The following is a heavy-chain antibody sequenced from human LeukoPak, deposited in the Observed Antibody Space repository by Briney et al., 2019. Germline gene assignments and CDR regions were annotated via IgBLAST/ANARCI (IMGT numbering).Heavy chain of an antibody. CDR1: GGSISSYY. D-gene: IGHD2-2*02. CDR3: ARVYCSSTSCYTYAFDI. V-gene: IGHV4-59*01. Sequence: SEALSLTCTVSGGSISSYYWSWIRQPPGKGLEWIGYIYYSGSTNYNPSLKSRVTISVDTSKNQFSLKLSSVTAADTAVYYCARVYCSSTSCYTYAFDIWGQGTMVTVSS. J-gene: IGHJ3*02. CDR2: IYYSGST.